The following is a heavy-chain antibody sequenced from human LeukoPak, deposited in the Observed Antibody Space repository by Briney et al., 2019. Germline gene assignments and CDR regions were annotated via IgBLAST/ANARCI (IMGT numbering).Heavy chain of an antibody. CDR2: IYYSGST. CDR1: GGSISSYY. D-gene: IGHD2-15*01. J-gene: IGHJ3*02. CDR3: ARDLAAHDAFDI. Sequence: SETLSLTCTDSGGSISSYYWSWIRQPPGKGLEWIGYIYYSGSTNYNPSLKSRVTISVDTSKNQFSLKLSSVTAADTAVYYCARDLAAHDAFDIWGQGTMVTVSS. V-gene: IGHV4-59*01.